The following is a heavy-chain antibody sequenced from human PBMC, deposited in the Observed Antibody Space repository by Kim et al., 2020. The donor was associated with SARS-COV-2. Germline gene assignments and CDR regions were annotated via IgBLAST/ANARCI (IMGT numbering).Heavy chain of an antibody. CDR1: GYTFTSYG. J-gene: IGHJ4*02. CDR2: ISGYNGDS. D-gene: IGHD3-22*01. CDR3: ARDRHGISVATTTTAGH. Sequence: ASVKVSCKASGYTFTSYGINWVRQAPGQGLEWMGWISGYNGDSKYAQNFQGRVTVTIDTSTSTTYMELRSLRPDDTAVYYCARDRHGISVATTTTAGHWGQGTLVTVSS. V-gene: IGHV1-18*01.